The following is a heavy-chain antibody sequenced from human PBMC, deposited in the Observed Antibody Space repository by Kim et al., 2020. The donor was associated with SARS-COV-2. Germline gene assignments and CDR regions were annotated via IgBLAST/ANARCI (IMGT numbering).Heavy chain of an antibody. D-gene: IGHD6-13*01. CDR2: IYYSGST. CDR1: SASISSGDCY. Sequence: SETLSLTCTVSSASISSGDCYWSWIRQYPGKGLEWIGYIYYSGSTYYSPSLKSRVTISVDRSQNQFSLRLNSVTAADTAVYYCARGKGYSSIPHYYYYGMDVWGQGTTVTVSS. V-gene: IGHV4-31*03. CDR3: ARGKGYSSIPHYYYYGMDV. J-gene: IGHJ6*02.